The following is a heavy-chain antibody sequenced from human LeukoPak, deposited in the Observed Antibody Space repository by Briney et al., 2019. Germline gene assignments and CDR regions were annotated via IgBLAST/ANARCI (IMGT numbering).Heavy chain of an antibody. CDR3: ARDSIRSRFDY. V-gene: IGHV3-23*01. D-gene: IGHD1-14*01. J-gene: IGHJ4*02. CDR2: ISGSGGST. Sequence: GGSLRLSCAASGFTFSSYSMNWVRQAPGQGLEWVSAISGSGGSTYYADSVKGRFTISRDNSKNTLYLQMNSLRAEDTAVYYCARDSIRSRFDYWGQGTLVTVSS. CDR1: GFTFSSYS.